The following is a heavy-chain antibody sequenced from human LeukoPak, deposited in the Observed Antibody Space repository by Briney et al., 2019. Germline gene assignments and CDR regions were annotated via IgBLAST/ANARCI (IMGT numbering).Heavy chain of an antibody. CDR2: ISAYNGNT. CDR1: GYTFTSYG. V-gene: IGHV1-18*01. Sequence: ASVKVSCKASGYTFTSYGISWVRQAPGQGLEWMGWISAYNGNTNYAQKLQGRVTMTIDTSTSTAYMELRSLRSDDTAVYYCARDRELELRVPDAFDIWGQGTMVTVSS. J-gene: IGHJ3*02. D-gene: IGHD1-7*01. CDR3: ARDRELELRVPDAFDI.